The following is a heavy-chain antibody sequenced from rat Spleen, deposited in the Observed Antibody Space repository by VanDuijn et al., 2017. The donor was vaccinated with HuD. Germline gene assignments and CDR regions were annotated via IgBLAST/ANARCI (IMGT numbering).Heavy chain of an antibody. CDR3: ARADISAISTDGI. J-gene: IGHJ2*01. Sequence: EVQLVESDGDLVQPGRSLKLSCAASGFTFNNYWMTWVRQAPKKGLEWVATISYDGSSTYYRDSVKGRFTISRDNAKSTLYLQMDSLRSEDTATYYCARADISAISTDGIWGQGVMVTVSS. D-gene: IGHD1-2*01. V-gene: IGHV5-7*01. CDR2: ISYDGSST. CDR1: GFTFNNYW.